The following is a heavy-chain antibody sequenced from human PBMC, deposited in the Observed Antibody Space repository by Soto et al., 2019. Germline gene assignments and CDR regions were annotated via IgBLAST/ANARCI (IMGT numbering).Heavy chain of an antibody. CDR3: ARNVDTTLIDGPYFDY. D-gene: IGHD5-18*01. CDR1: GGSFSGYY. V-gene: IGHV4-34*01. CDR2: INHSGST. Sequence: SETLSLTCAVYGGSFSGYYWSWIRQPPGKGLEWIGEINHSGSTNYNPSLKSRVTISVDTSKNQFSLKLTSVTAADTAVYFCARNVDTTLIDGPYFDYWGQGAQVTVSS. J-gene: IGHJ4*02.